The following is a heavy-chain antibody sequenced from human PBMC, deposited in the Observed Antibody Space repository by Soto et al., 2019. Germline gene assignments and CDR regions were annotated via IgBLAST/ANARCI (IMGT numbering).Heavy chain of an antibody. CDR2: IIPIFGTA. CDR1: GGTFSSYA. V-gene: IGHV1-69*01. D-gene: IGHD2-2*01. CDR3: ATQRGVLVVVQASSPLGYYGMDV. Sequence: QVQLVQSGAEVKKPGSSVKVSCKASGGTFSSYAISWVRQAPGQGLAWMGGIIPIFGTANYAQKFQGRVTITADESTSTAYMELSSLRSDETAVYYCATQRGVLVVVQASSPLGYYGMDVWGQGTTVTVSS. J-gene: IGHJ6*02.